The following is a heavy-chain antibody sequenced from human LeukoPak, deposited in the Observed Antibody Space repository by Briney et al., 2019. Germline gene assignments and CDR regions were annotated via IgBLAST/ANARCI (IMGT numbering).Heavy chain of an antibody. Sequence: GGSLRLSCAASGFILKQYTLIWVRQALRKGREWVSSINVNSAYIYYAASVKGRFTISRDNAEKSLYLQMNSLSDEDTAVYYCARPGDSSGSPNYYYYYMDVWGKGTTVTVSS. J-gene: IGHJ6*03. CDR1: GFILKQYT. CDR2: INVNSAYI. CDR3: ARPGDSSGSPNYYYYYMDV. D-gene: IGHD3-22*01. V-gene: IGHV3-21*01.